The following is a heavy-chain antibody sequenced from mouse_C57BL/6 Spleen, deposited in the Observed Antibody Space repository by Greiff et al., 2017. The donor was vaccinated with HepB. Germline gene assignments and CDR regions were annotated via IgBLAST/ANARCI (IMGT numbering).Heavy chain of an antibody. CDR1: GYAFSSSW. J-gene: IGHJ3*01. CDR3: ARGSYCRTAWFAY. V-gene: IGHV1-82*01. CDR2: IYPGDGDT. Sequence: VQLQQSGPELVKPGASVKISCKASGYAFSSSWMNWVKQRPGKGLEWIGRIYPGDGDTNYNGKFKGKATLTADKSSSTAYMQLSSLTSEDSAVYFCARGSYCRTAWFAYWGQGTLVTVSA. D-gene: IGHD3-1*01.